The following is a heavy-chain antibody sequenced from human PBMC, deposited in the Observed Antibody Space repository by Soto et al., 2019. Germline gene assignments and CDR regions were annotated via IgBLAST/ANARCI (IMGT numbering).Heavy chain of an antibody. J-gene: IGHJ6*02. CDR1: GGTFSSYA. D-gene: IGHD3-22*01. Sequence: QVQLVQSGAEVKKPGSSVKVSCKASGGTFSSYAISWVRQAPGQGLEWMGGIIPIFGTANYAQKFQGRVTITADESTSTADMELSSLRSDDTAVYYCAGPDYYDSSGYPPYYYYYGMDVWGQGTTVTVSS. CDR2: IIPIFGTA. CDR3: AGPDYYDSSGYPPYYYYYGMDV. V-gene: IGHV1-69*12.